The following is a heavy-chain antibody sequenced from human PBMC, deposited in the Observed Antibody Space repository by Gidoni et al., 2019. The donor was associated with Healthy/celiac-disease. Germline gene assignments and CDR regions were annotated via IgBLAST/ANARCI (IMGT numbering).Heavy chain of an antibody. J-gene: IGHJ4*02. V-gene: IGHV3-15*01. CDR2: IKSKTDGGKT. Sequence: EVQLVASGGGLVKPGGSLRLSCAASGFTLSNAWMSWVRQAPGKGLEWVGRIKSKTDGGKTDYAAPVKGRFTISRDDSKNTLYLQMNSLKTEDTAVYYCTTAYYDSSGYKDYWGQGTLVTVSS. CDR3: TTAYYDSSGYKDY. CDR1: GFTLSNAW. D-gene: IGHD3-22*01.